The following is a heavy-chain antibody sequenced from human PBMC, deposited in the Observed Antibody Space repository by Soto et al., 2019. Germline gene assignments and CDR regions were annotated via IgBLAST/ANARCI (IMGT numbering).Heavy chain of an antibody. CDR2: INAGNGNT. J-gene: IGHJ5*02. V-gene: IGHV1-3*01. D-gene: IGHD6-19*01. Sequence: ASVKGSCKASGYTFTSYAMHWVRQAPGQRLEWMGWINAGNGNTKYSQKFQGRVTITRDTSASTAYMELSSLRSEDTAVYYCARGVAGPLHWFDPWGQGTLVTVSS. CDR1: GYTFTSYA. CDR3: ARGVAGPLHWFDP.